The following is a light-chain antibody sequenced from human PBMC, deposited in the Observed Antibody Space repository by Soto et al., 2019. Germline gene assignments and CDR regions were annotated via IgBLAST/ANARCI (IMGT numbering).Light chain of an antibody. CDR3: CSYVGGYSYV. Sequence: QSALAQPRSVSGSPGQSVTVSCIGTSSDVGDYNSVSWYQQHPGKAPKLMIYDVSKRPSGVPDRFSGSKSGNTASLTISGLQAKDEADYYCCSYVGGYSYVFGIGTKV. CDR1: SSDVGDYNS. J-gene: IGLJ1*01. V-gene: IGLV2-11*01. CDR2: DVS.